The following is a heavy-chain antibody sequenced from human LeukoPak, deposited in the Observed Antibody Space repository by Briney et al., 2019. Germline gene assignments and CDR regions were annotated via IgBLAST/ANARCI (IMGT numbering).Heavy chain of an antibody. V-gene: IGHV5-51*01. D-gene: IGHD1-26*01. CDR2: IYPGDSDT. J-gene: IGHJ4*02. CDR1: GYRFTTYW. CDR3: ARRAAERELLDY. Sequence: GESLKISCKVSGYRFTTYWIGWVRQMPGKGLEWMGIIYPGDSDTRYSPSFQGQVTISADKSISTAYLQWSSLKASDTAMYYCARRAAERELLDYWGQGTLVTVSS.